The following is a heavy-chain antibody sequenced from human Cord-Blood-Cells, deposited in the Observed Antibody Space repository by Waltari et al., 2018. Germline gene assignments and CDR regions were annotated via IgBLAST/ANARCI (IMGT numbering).Heavy chain of an antibody. CDR3: ARGVTGDQIDY. CDR2: INHSGST. V-gene: IGHV4-34*01. CDR1: GGSFSGYY. D-gene: IGHD7-27*01. Sequence: QVQLQQWGAGLLKPSETLSLTCAVYGGSFSGYYWSWIRQPPGKGLEWIGEINHSGSTNYNPSLKSRVTISVDTSKNQFSLKLSSVTAADTAVYYCARGVTGDQIDYWGQGTLVTVSS. J-gene: IGHJ4*02.